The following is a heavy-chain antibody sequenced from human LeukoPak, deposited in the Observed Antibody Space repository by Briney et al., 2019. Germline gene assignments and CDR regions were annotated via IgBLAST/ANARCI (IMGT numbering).Heavy chain of an antibody. D-gene: IGHD3-16*02. V-gene: IGHV6-1*01. Sequence: SQTLSLTCAISVDSVSRPYVALNWIRQSPSGGLEWLGRIIYRSEWHHDYAVSMKGRITISPDISKNQFSLQLNSVTPEDTAVYYCATYRFDYWGQGTLVIVS. CDR3: ATYRFDY. J-gene: IGHJ4*02. CDR2: IIYRSEWHH. CDR1: VDSVSRPYVA.